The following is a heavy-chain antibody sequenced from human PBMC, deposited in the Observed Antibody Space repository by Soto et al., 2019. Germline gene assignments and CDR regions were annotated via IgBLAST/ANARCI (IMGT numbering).Heavy chain of an antibody. CDR2: ISSDGSNR. V-gene: IGHV3-23*01. CDR1: GFTLSSHA. J-gene: IGHJ4*02. CDR3: AKVKFGIAAAGLFDY. Sequence: PGGSLRLSCAASGFTLSSHAMTWVRQAPGKGPEWISTISSDGSNRHYADSVLGRFTISRDSSRNTVNLQMNSLRAEDTAVYYCAKVKFGIAAAGLFDYWGQGTLV. D-gene: IGHD6-13*01.